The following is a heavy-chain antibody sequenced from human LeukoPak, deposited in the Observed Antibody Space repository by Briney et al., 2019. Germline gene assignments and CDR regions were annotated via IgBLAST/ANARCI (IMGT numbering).Heavy chain of an antibody. D-gene: IGHD6-13*01. Sequence: PGGSLRLSCAAPGYPFSTYAVNWVRQAPGKGLEWVSSISDSGGSTYYADSVKGRFTVSRDHSKKTLHLQIDSLRGEDTAVYFCAKDPSAAAGEQHFFDFWGQGTRVTVSS. J-gene: IGHJ4*02. CDR1: GYPFSTYA. V-gene: IGHV3-23*01. CDR2: ISDSGGST. CDR3: AKDPSAAAGEQHFFDF.